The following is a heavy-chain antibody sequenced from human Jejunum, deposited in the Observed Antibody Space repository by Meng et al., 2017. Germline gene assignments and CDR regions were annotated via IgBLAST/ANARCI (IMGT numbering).Heavy chain of an antibody. Sequence: VQLQKSGPGLVTPSQTLSLTCTASGDSISSGEYFWSWIRQPPGKGLEWIGYMDYRGSTFYNPSLKSRVTISVDTSKNQFSLKLSSVTAADTAVYFCARGELLWDYWGQGTLVTVSS. CDR1: GDSISSGEYF. CDR3: ARGELLWDY. CDR2: MDYRGST. J-gene: IGHJ4*02. V-gene: IGHV4-30-4*01. D-gene: IGHD2-2*01.